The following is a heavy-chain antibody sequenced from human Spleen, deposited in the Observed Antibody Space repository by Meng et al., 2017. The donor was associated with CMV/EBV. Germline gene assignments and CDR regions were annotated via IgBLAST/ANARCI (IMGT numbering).Heavy chain of an antibody. CDR3: ARQYFFGSGSSGWYFDL. CDR1: GYSFTSYW. V-gene: IGHV5-51*01. CDR2: IYPGDSDS. J-gene: IGHJ2*01. D-gene: IGHD3-10*01. Sequence: GGSLRLSCKGSGYSFTSYWIGWVRQMPGKGLEWMGIIYPGDSDSRYSLSFQGQVTISVDKSISTAYLQWSSLKASDTAMYYCARQYFFGSGSSGWYFDLWGRGTLVTVSS.